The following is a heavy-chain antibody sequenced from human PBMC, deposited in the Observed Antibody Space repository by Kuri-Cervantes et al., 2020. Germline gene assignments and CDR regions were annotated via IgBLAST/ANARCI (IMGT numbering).Heavy chain of an antibody. Sequence: GESLKISCAASGFTFSSYWMSWVRQAPGKGLERVANIKQDGSEKYYVDSVKGRFTISRDNAKNSLYLQMNSLRAEDTAVYYCARPKYGDYNDAFDIWGQGTMVTVSS. CDR2: IKQDGSEK. CDR1: GFTFSSYW. D-gene: IGHD4-17*01. CDR3: ARPKYGDYNDAFDI. V-gene: IGHV3-7*01. J-gene: IGHJ3*02.